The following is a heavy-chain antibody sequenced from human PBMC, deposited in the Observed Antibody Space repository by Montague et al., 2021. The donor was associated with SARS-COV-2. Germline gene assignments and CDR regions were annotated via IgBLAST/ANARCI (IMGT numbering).Heavy chain of an antibody. CDR1: GFTFDNYA. J-gene: IGHJ4*02. D-gene: IGHD2-8*01. Sequence: SLRLPCAASGFTFDNYAMSWVRQAPGKGLEWISVIYAGGTTTFYSDSVRGRFTISRDSSKNTLSLQMNRLRAEDTAVYYCAKGVIPNDYFDSWGQGTLVTVSS. CDR2: IYAGGTTT. V-gene: IGHV3-23*03. CDR3: AKGVIPNDYFDS.